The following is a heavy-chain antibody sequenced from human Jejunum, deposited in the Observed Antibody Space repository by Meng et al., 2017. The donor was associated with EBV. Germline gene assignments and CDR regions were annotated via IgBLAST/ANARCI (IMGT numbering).Heavy chain of an antibody. Sequence: QVQLQESGPRLEQPSGTLSLTCVVSGGSTSDNDWWSWVRQPPGKGLEWLGEIYHGGGTNYNPSLESRVTISVDKSKNQFSLKLNSVTVADTAVYYCAGNGYYALEYWGPGILVTVSS. J-gene: IGHJ4*02. D-gene: IGHD3-22*01. CDR1: GGSTSDNDW. CDR3: AGNGYYALEY. V-gene: IGHV4-4*02. CDR2: IYHGGGT.